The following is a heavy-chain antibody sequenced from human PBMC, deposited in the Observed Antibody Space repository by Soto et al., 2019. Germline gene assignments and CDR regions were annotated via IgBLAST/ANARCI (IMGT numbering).Heavy chain of an antibody. V-gene: IGHV1-69*06. D-gene: IGHD5-18*01. J-gene: IGHJ5*02. CDR1: GGTFSSYA. Sequence: QVQLVQSGAEVKKPGSSVKVSCKASGGTFSSYAISWVRQAPGQGLEWMGGIIPIFGTANYAQKFQGRVTITADKSTSTAYMELSSLRSEDTAVYYCARDRGYTAMAINWFDPWGQGTLVTVSS. CDR2: IIPIFGTA. CDR3: ARDRGYTAMAINWFDP.